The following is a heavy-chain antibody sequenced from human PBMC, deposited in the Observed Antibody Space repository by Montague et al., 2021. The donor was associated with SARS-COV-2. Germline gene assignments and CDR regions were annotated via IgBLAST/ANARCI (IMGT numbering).Heavy chain of an antibody. D-gene: IGHD3-22*01. J-gene: IGHJ5*02. CDR3: ARRRLDFYDSRHWFDP. CDR1: GGSISSYY. Sequence: SETLSLTCTVSGGSISSYYWSWIRQPPGKGLEWIGTIFYTGSTIYNSSLKSRVTISIDASKNQYSLELNSVTAADTAVYYCARRRLDFYDSRHWFDPWGQGALVTVPS. V-gene: IGHV4-59*08. CDR2: IFYTGST.